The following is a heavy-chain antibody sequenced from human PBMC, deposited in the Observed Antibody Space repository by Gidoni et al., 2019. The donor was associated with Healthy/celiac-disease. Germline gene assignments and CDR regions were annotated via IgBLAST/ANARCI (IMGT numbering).Heavy chain of an antibody. J-gene: IGHJ3*02. D-gene: IGHD6-25*01. Sequence: EVQLLESGGGLVQPGGSLRLSCAASGSTFSGYAMSWVRQAPGKGLEWVAAISGSGGSTYYADSVKGRFTSSRDNSKNTLYLQMNSLRAEDTAVYYCAKVHGIAPGKKGIWGQGTMVTVSS. CDR1: GSTFSGYA. V-gene: IGHV3-23*01. CDR2: ISGSGGST. CDR3: AKVHGIAPGKKGI.